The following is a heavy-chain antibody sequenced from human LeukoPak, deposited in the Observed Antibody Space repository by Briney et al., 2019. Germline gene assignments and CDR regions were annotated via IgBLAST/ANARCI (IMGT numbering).Heavy chain of an antibody. CDR3: ARQGRLFNRYYFDY. J-gene: IGHJ4*02. Sequence: SETLSLTCSVSGASISSYYWSWIRQPPGKGLEWIGYIYYSGSTNYNPSLKSRVTISVDTSKNQFSLKLSSVTAADTAVYYCARQGRLFNRYYFDYWGQGTLVTVSS. CDR2: IYYSGST. D-gene: IGHD1-14*01. CDR1: GASISSYY. V-gene: IGHV4-59*08.